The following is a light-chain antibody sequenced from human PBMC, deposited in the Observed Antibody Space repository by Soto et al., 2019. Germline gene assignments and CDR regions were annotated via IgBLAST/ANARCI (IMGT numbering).Light chain of an antibody. Sequence: GDRVTITCLASQSISSWLAWYQQKPGKAPKLLIYDASSLESGVPSRFSGSGSGTDFTLTISSLQPEDFATYYCQQSYSTRWTFGQGTKVDIK. CDR2: DAS. V-gene: IGKV1-39*01. CDR3: QQSYSTRWT. CDR1: QSISSW. J-gene: IGKJ1*01.